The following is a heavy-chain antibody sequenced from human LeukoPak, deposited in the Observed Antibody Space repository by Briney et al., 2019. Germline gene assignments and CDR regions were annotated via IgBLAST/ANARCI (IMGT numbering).Heavy chain of an antibody. D-gene: IGHD5-18*01. CDR2: IYSGGST. CDR3: ARDGLGWVQLRTPRSQYYMDV. V-gene: IGHV3-66*01. J-gene: IGHJ6*03. CDR1: GFTVSSNY. Sequence: SGGSLRLSCAASGFTVSSNYMSWVRQAPGKGLEWVSVIYSGGSTYYADSVKGRFTISRDNSKNTLYLQMDSLRAEDTAVYYCARDGLGWVQLRTPRSQYYMDVWGKGTTVTISS.